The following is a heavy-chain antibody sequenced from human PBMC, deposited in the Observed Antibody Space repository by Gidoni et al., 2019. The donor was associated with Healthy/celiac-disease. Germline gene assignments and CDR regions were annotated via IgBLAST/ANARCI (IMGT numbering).Heavy chain of an antibody. CDR1: GGSFRGYY. J-gene: IGHJ4*02. V-gene: IGHV4-34*01. Sequence: QVQLQQLGAGLLKPSETLSPSCAVSGGSFRGYYWSWIRQPPGKGLEWIGEIKHSGSTNYNPSLKSRVTISVDTSKNQFSLKLSSVTAADTAVYYCAILSPVMRTTYYDYIWGSPGDYWGQGTLVTVSS. D-gene: IGHD3-16*01. CDR3: AILSPVMRTTYYDYIWGSPGDY. CDR2: IKHSGST.